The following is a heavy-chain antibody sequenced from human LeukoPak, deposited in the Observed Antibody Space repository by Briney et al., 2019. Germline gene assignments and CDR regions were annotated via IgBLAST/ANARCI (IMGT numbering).Heavy chain of an antibody. J-gene: IGHJ4*02. CDR3: ARDLAWGAFDY. D-gene: IGHD7-27*01. Sequence: PGGSLRLSCAASGFSFSNYGMHWVRQAPGKGLEWVAFIRFDGTNEFYADSVKGRFTISRDNSQNTLSLQMNSLTVEDTAVYYCARDLAWGAFDYWGQGTLVTVSS. CDR2: IRFDGTNE. CDR1: GFSFSNYG. V-gene: IGHV3-30*02.